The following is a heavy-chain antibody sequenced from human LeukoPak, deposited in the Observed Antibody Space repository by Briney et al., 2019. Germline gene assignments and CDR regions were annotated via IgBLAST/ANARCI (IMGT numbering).Heavy chain of an antibody. Sequence: GGSLRLSCAASEFTFSSYSMNWVRQAPGKGLEWVSYITNSGNSKSYADSVKGRFTISRDNTKNSLYLQMNSLRAEDTAVYYCARDPFLEMATIDYWGQGTLVTVSS. CDR1: EFTFSSYS. J-gene: IGHJ4*02. D-gene: IGHD5-24*01. CDR3: ARDPFLEMATIDY. CDR2: ITNSGNSK. V-gene: IGHV3-48*01.